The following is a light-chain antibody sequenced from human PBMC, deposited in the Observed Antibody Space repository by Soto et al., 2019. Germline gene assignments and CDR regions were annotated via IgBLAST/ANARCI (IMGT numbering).Light chain of an antibody. CDR1: QNIGDY. CDR2: AAS. CDR3: QQSYNTLT. V-gene: IGKV1-39*01. Sequence: DIQMTQSPSSLSASVGDRVTITCRASQNIGDYLNWYQQKPGKALKLLIYAASSLQSEVPSRFGGSGSGTDFTLTISSLQPEDFATYYCQQSYNTLTFGPGTKVDIK. J-gene: IGKJ3*01.